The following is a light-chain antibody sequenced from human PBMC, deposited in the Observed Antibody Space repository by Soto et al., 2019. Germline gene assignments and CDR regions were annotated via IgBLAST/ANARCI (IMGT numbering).Light chain of an antibody. CDR1: SSNIGAGYD. V-gene: IGLV1-40*01. J-gene: IGLJ2*01. CDR2: GNN. Sequence: QSVLTQPPSVSGAPGQRVTISFTGSSSNIGAGYDVNWYQQVSGTDPKLLMYGNNNRPSGVPDRFSGSKSGTSASLAITGLQAEDEADYYCQSYDSSLSVVFGGGTKVTVL. CDR3: QSYDSSLSVV.